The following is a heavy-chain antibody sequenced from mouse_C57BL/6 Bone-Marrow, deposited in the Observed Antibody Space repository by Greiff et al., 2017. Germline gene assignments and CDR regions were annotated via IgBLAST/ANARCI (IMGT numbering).Heavy chain of an antibody. CDR1: GYTFTNYW. D-gene: IGHD1-1*01. J-gene: IGHJ1*03. CDR2: IYPGGGYT. V-gene: IGHV1-63*01. CDR3: ARMAVYYYDSNWYFDV. Sequence: QVQLQQSGAELVRPGTSVKMSCKASGYTFTNYWIGWAKQRPGHGLEWIGDIYPGGGYTNYNEKFKGKATLTADKSSSTAYMQFSSLTSEDSAIYYCARMAVYYYDSNWYFDVWGTGTTVTVSS.